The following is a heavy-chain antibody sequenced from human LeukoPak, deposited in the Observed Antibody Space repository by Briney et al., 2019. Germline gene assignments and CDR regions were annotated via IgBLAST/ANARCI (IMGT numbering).Heavy chain of an antibody. CDR2: IKQDRSEK. V-gene: IGHV3-7*01. Sequence: GGSLRLSCAASGFTFSNYWMSWVRQAPGKGLEWVANIKQDRSEKYYVDSVKGRFTISRDNAKNSLYLQMNSLRAEDTAVYYCAKDPEMATAAGDYWGQGTLVTVSS. CDR1: GFTFSNYW. J-gene: IGHJ4*02. CDR3: AKDPEMATAAGDY. D-gene: IGHD5-24*01.